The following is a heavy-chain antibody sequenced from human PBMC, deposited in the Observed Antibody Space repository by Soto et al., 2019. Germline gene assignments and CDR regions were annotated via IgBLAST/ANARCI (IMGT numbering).Heavy chain of an antibody. CDR1: SGSISNNNW. Sequence: PSETLSLTCAVSSGSISNNNWWSWVRQPPGKGPEWIGEIFHDGRTNYNPSFRGRLTMSVDKSSNQFSLKLSSVTAADTAVYYCAGNHGFSQSPWGQGTLVTVSS. CDR3: AGNHGFSQSP. J-gene: IGHJ5*02. CDR2: IFHDGRT. D-gene: IGHD3-3*01. V-gene: IGHV4-4*02.